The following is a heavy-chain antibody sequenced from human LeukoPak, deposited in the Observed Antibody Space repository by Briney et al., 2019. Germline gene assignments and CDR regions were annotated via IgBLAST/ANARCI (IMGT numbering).Heavy chain of an antibody. CDR1: GYTFTAYY. D-gene: IGHD6-6*01. J-gene: IGHJ4*02. CDR3: ASNPYSSSSVDF. V-gene: IGHV1-2*02. CDR2: INPNSGGT. Sequence: GASVKVSCKASGYTFTAYYMHWVRQAPGQGPEWMGWINPNSGGTNYAQKFQGRVTMTRDTSISTAYMELSRLRSDDTAVYYCASNPYSSSSVDFWGQGTLVTVSS.